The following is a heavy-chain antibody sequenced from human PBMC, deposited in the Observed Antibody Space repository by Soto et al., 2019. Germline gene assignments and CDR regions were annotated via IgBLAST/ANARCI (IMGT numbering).Heavy chain of an antibody. CDR2: ISSDNNYI. V-gene: IGHV3-21*06. Sequence: GGSLRLSCAGSGFTSSDYSMNWMRQAPGKGLEWVASISSDNNYIYYRDSVEGRFTISRDNAKNSLYLQMTSLGAEDTAVYYCARGRTCTGASCYGGGDYWGQGTLVTVSS. D-gene: IGHD2-15*01. CDR3: ARGRTCTGASCYGGGDY. J-gene: IGHJ4*02. CDR1: GFTSSDYS.